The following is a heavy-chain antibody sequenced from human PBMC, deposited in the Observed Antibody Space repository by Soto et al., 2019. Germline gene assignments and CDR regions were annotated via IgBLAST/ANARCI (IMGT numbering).Heavy chain of an antibody. Sequence: QVQLVQSGSEVKKPWSSVKVSCKASGGTFSSYAISWVRQAPGQGLEWMGGIIPIFGTANYAQKFQGRVTITADESTRTAYMELSSLRSEETAVYYCARVPRGDGYIDYWGQGTLVTVSS. J-gene: IGHJ4*02. CDR2: IIPIFGTA. V-gene: IGHV1-69*01. CDR3: ARVPRGDGYIDY. CDR1: GGTFSSYA. D-gene: IGHD3-16*01.